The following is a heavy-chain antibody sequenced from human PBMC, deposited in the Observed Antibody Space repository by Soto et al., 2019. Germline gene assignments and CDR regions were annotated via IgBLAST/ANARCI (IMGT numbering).Heavy chain of an antibody. D-gene: IGHD2-2*01. V-gene: IGHV3-11*01. Sequence: PGGSLRLSCASSGFTFSDYYMSWIRQTPGKGLEWVSYISSSDNTMFYADSVKGRFTISRDNAKNSLYLQMNSLRAEDTAVYYCARDRYCSSTTCQGWVFAFDIWGKGIMVTVSS. CDR2: ISSSDNTM. J-gene: IGHJ3*02. CDR1: GFTFSDYY. CDR3: ARDRYCSSTTCQGWVFAFDI.